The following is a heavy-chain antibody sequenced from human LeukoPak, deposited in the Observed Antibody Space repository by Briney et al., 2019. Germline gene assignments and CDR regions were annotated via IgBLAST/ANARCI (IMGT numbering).Heavy chain of an antibody. V-gene: IGHV3-7*01. CDR2: IKQEGSGK. J-gene: IGHJ4*02. CDR1: GFTFSSYW. CDR3: ARDRCSGTSCHNFDY. Sequence: GGSLRLSCAASGFTFSSYWMSWVRQAPGKGLEWVANIKQEGSGKYYVDSVKGRFTISRDNAKNSLYLQMNSLRAEDTAVYYCARDRCSGTSCHNFDYWGQGTLVTVSS. D-gene: IGHD2-2*02.